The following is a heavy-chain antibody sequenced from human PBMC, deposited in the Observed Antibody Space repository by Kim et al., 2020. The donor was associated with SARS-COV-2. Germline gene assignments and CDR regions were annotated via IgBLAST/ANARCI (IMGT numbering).Heavy chain of an antibody. D-gene: IGHD4-17*01. V-gene: IGHV1-2*05. Sequence: ASVKVSCKASGYTFTGYYMHWVRQAPGQGLEWMGRINPNSGGTNYAQKFQGRVTMTRDTSISTAYMELSRLRSDDTVVYYCARGGGTTVVTQPYYYYGMDVWGQGTTVTVSS. J-gene: IGHJ6*02. CDR2: INPNSGGT. CDR3: ARGGGTTVVTQPYYYYGMDV. CDR1: GYTFTGYY.